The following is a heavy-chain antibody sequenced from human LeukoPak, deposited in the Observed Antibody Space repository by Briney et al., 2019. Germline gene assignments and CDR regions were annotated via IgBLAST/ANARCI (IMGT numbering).Heavy chain of an antibody. CDR1: GGSISSYY. D-gene: IGHD6-13*01. CDR2: IYTSGST. V-gene: IGHV4-4*07. CDR3: ARAVGGSSSSSQVGDSYYYMDV. J-gene: IGHJ6*03. Sequence: SETLSLTCTVSGGSISSYYWSWIRQPAGKGLEWIGRIYTSGSTNYNPSLKSRVTMSVDTSKNQFSLKLSSVTPEDTAVYYCARAVGGSSSSSQVGDSYYYMDVWGKGTTVTISS.